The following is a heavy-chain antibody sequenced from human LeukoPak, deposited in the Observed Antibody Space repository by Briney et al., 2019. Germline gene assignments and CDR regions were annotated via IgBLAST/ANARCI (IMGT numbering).Heavy chain of an antibody. J-gene: IGHJ5*02. D-gene: IGHD3-3*01. Sequence: PGGSLRLSCAASGFTFSSYWMSWVRQAPGKGLEWVANIKQDGSEKYYVDSVKGRFTISRDNAKNSLYLQMNSLRAEDTAVYYCARVALTTIFGVVVNWFDPWGQGTLVTVSS. CDR3: ARVALTTIFGVVVNWFDP. CDR2: IKQDGSEK. V-gene: IGHV3-7*01. CDR1: GFTFSSYW.